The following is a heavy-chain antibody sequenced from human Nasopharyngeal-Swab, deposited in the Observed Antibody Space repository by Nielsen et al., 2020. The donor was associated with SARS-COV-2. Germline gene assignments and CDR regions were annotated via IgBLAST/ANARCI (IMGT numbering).Heavy chain of an antibody. Sequence: SVKVSCKASGGTFSSYAISWVRQAPGQGLEWMGGIIPIFGTANYAQRLQGRVTITADESTSTAYMELSSLRSEDTAVYDCASLYCSGGSCYFDYWGQGTLVTVSS. CDR2: IIPIFGTA. CDR3: ASLYCSGGSCYFDY. CDR1: GGTFSSYA. J-gene: IGHJ4*01. D-gene: IGHD2-15*01. V-gene: IGHV1-69*13.